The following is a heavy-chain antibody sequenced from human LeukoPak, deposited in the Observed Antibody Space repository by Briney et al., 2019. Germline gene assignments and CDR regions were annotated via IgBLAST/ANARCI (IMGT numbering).Heavy chain of an antibody. CDR1: GGSISSHY. J-gene: IGHJ4*02. D-gene: IGHD3-22*01. CDR3: AREGYYDSSGYSTFDY. CDR2: IYYSGSR. V-gene: IGHV4-59*11. Sequence: SETLSLTCTVSGGSISSHYWSWIRQPPGKGLEWLGYIYYSGSRNYNPSLKTRVTISVDPSKNQFSLKLSSVTAADTAVYYCAREGYYDSSGYSTFDYWGQGTLVTVSS.